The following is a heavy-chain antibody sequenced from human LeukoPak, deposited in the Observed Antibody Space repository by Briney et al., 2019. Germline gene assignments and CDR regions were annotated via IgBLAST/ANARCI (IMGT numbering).Heavy chain of an antibody. D-gene: IGHD4-17*01. CDR2: IIGSGDNT. J-gene: IGHJ4*02. Sequence: GGSLRLSCAASGFSFSSYAMSWVRQAPEKGLEWVSGIIGSGDNTYYADSVKGRFTISRDNSKNTLYLQMNSLRVEDTAVYYCAKGADFGDYDYWGQGTRVTVSS. CDR3: AKGADFGDYDY. CDR1: GFSFSSYA. V-gene: IGHV3-23*01.